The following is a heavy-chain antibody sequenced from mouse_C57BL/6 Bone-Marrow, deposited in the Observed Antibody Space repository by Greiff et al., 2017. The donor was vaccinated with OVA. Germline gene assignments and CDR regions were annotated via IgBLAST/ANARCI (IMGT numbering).Heavy chain of an antibody. CDR2: ISYSGST. J-gene: IGHJ3*01. D-gene: IGHD3-2*02. Sequence: EVQLVESGPGMVKPSQSLSLTCTVTGYSITSGYDWHWIRHFPGNKLEWMGYISYSGSTNYNPSLKSRISITHDTSKNHFFLKLKSVTTEDTATYYCARDQGDGGFAYWGQGTLDTVSA. V-gene: IGHV3-1*01. CDR3: ARDQGDGGFAY. CDR1: GYSITSGYD.